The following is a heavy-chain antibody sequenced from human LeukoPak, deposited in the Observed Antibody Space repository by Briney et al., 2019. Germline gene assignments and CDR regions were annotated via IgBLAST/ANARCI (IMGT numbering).Heavy chain of an antibody. D-gene: IGHD3-10*01. CDR3: ARSAAGSGTVWFDP. V-gene: IGHV1-69*13. CDR1: GGTFSSYA. Sequence: ASVKVSCKASGGTFSSYAISWVRQAPGQWLEWMGGIIPIFGTANYAQKFQGRVTITADESTSTAYMELSSLRSEDTAVYYSARSAAGSGTVWFDPWGQGTLVTVSS. J-gene: IGHJ5*02. CDR2: IIPIFGTA.